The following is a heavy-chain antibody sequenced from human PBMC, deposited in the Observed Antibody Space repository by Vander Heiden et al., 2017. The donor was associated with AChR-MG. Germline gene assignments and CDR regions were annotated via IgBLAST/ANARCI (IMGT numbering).Heavy chain of an antibody. Sequence: QVQLVQSGAEVKKPGSSVKVSCKASGGTFSSYAISWVRQAPEQGLEWMGRIIPTLGTANDAQKCQGRVTITADKSTSTAYMELSSLRSEDTAVYYCAREGGLRRNYNWFDPWGQGTLVTVSS. CDR3: AREGGLRRNYNWFDP. D-gene: IGHD4-17*01. J-gene: IGHJ5*02. CDR1: GGTFSSYA. CDR2: IIPTLGTA. V-gene: IGHV1-69*04.